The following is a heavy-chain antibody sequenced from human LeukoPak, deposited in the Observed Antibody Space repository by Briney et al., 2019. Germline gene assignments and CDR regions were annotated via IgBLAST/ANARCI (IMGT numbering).Heavy chain of an antibody. CDR1: GGSISSQY. Sequence: PSETLSLTCTVSGGSISSQYWSWIRQPPGKGLEWIGYIYYSGSTNYNPSLKSRVTISVDTSKNQFSLKLSSVTAADTAVYYCARVDSSGYYDFDYWGQGTLVTVSS. V-gene: IGHV4-59*11. D-gene: IGHD3-22*01. CDR2: IYYSGST. CDR3: ARVDSSGYYDFDY. J-gene: IGHJ4*02.